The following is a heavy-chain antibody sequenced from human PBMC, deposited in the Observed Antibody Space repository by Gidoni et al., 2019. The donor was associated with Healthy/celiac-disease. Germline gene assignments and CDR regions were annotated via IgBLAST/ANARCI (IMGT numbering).Heavy chain of an antibody. CDR3: ARVFRDSSSWSRGSLDY. V-gene: IGHV3-21*01. CDR2: ISSSSSYI. J-gene: IGHJ4*02. D-gene: IGHD6-13*01. Sequence: EVQLVESGGGLVKPGGSLRLSCAASGFTFSSYSMNWVRQAPGKGLEWVSSISSSSSYIYYADSVKGRFTISRDNAKNSLYLQMNSLRAEDTAVYYCARVFRDSSSWSRGSLDYWGQGTLVTVSS. CDR1: GFTFSSYS.